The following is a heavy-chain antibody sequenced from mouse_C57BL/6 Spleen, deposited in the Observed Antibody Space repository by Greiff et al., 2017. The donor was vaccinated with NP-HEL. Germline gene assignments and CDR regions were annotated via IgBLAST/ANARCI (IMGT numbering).Heavy chain of an antibody. CDR1: GYTFTDYN. CDR2: INPNNGGT. D-gene: IGHD2-4*01. CDR3: ARSNRDYAWFAY. Sequence: EVQLVESGPELVKPGASVKMSCKASGYTFTDYNMHWVKQSHGKSLEWIGYINPNNGGTSYNQKFKGKATLTVNKSSSTAYMELRSLTSEDSAVYYCARSNRDYAWFAYWGQGTLVTVSA. J-gene: IGHJ3*01. V-gene: IGHV1-22*01.